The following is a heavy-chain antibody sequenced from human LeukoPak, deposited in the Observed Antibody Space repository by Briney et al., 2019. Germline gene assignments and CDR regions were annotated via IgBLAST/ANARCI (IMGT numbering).Heavy chain of an antibody. CDR3: ARDLSEDDFWSGSNY. D-gene: IGHD3-3*01. V-gene: IGHV1-46*01. Sequence: EASVKVSCKASGYTFTSYYMHWVRQAPGQGLEWMGIINPSGGSTSYAQKFQGRVTMTRDTFISTAYMELSRLRSDDTAVYYCARDLSEDDFWSGSNYWGQGTLVTVSS. CDR1: GYTFTSYY. CDR2: INPSGGST. J-gene: IGHJ4*02.